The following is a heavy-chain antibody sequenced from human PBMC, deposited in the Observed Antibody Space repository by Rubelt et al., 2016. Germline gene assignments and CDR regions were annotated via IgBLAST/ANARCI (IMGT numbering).Heavy chain of an antibody. J-gene: IGHJ4*02. CDR3: ARDHSSSWRSFDY. CDR2: INHSGCT. CDR1: GGSFSGYY. V-gene: IGHV4-34*01. D-gene: IGHD6-13*01. Sequence: QVQLQQWGAGLLKPSETLSLTCAVYGGSFSGYYWSWIRQPPGKGLEWIGEINHSGCTNYNPSLKSVVPISVDTSKNQFSLKLSSVTAADTAVYYCARDHSSSWRSFDYWGQGTLVTVSS.